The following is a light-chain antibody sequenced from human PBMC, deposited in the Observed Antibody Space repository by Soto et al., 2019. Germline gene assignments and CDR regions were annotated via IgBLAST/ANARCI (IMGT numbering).Light chain of an antibody. CDR3: SSYTSGSIFVA. Sequence: QSALTQPASVSGSPGQSITISCTGTSSDVGGYNYVSWYQQHPGKAPKLMIYEVINRPSGVSYRFSGSKSGNTASLTISGLQAEDEADYYCSSYTSGSIFVAFGGGTKLTV. CDR1: SSDVGGYNY. J-gene: IGLJ2*01. V-gene: IGLV2-14*01. CDR2: EVI.